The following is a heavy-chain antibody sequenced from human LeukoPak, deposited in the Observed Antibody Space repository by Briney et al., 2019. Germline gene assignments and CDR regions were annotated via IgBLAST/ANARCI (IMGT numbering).Heavy chain of an antibody. CDR2: ISGGGINT. V-gene: IGHV3-23*01. CDR1: GFTCNSCA. Sequence: PGGSLRLSCAASGFTCNSCAMSWVRQAPGKGLEWVSAISGGGINTCYADSVKGRFTISRDSSKNTLYLQMNSLRAEDTAIYYCAKDPSGGTENWGQGTLVTVSS. J-gene: IGHJ4*02. CDR3: AKDPSGGTEN. D-gene: IGHD1-7*01.